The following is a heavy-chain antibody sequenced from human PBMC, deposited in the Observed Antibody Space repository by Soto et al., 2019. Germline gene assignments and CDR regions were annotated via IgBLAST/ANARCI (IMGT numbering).Heavy chain of an antibody. J-gene: IGHJ4*02. Sequence: PVGSLRLSCAASGFTFSSYEMNWVRQAPGKGLEWVSYISSSGSTIYYADSVKGRFTISRDNAKNSLYLQMNSLRAEDTAVYYCARDRAAAVARFDYWGQGTLVTVSS. CDR2: ISSSGSTI. CDR1: GFTFSSYE. D-gene: IGHD6-19*01. V-gene: IGHV3-48*03. CDR3: ARDRAAAVARFDY.